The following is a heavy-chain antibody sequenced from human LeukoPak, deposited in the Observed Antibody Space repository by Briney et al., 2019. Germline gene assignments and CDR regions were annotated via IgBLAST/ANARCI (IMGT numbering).Heavy chain of an antibody. CDR1: GYSFTSYW. J-gene: IGHJ4*02. CDR3: ARRMYYYDSSGYHNGYYFDY. D-gene: IGHD3-22*01. CDR2: IYPGDSDT. V-gene: IGHV5-51*01. Sequence: GESLKISCKGSGYSFTSYWIGWVRQMPGKGLEWMGIIYPGDSDTRYSPSFRGQVTISADKSISTAYLQWSSLKASDTAMYYCARRMYYYDSSGYHNGYYFDYWGQGTLVTVSS.